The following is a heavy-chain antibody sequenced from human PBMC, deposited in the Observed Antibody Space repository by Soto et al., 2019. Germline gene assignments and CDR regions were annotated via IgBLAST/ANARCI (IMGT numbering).Heavy chain of an antibody. CDR1: GYTFTSYA. Sequence: ASVKVSCKASGYTFTSYAMHWVRQAPGQRLEWMGWINAGNGNTKYSQKFQGRVTITRDTSASTAYMELSSLRSEDTAVYYCAIRGGGYYYYYMDVWGKGTTVTVSS. V-gene: IGHV1-3*01. CDR3: AIRGGGYYYYYMDV. J-gene: IGHJ6*03. CDR2: INAGNGNT. D-gene: IGHD3-22*01.